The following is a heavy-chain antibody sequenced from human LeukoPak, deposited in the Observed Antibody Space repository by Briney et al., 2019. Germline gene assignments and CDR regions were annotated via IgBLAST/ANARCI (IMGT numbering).Heavy chain of an antibody. V-gene: IGHV4-59*12. Sequence: PSETLSLTCTVSGGSISGYYLTWIRQPPGKGLEWIGYIYSSGSTKYNPSLKSRVTISVDTSKNQFSLKLSSVTAADTAVYYCATSLPLDWYFDLWGRGTLVSVSS. CDR2: IYSSGST. CDR1: GGSISGYY. J-gene: IGHJ2*01. D-gene: IGHD5/OR15-5a*01. CDR3: ATSLPLDWYFDL.